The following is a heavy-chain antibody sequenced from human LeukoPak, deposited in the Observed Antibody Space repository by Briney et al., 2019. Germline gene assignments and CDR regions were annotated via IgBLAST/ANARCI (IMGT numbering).Heavy chain of an antibody. CDR2: IYSGGST. CDR1: GFTVSSNY. CDR3: ARRSRFGESNWFDP. V-gene: IGHV3-53*01. D-gene: IGHD3-10*01. Sequence: GGSLRLSCAASGFTVSSNYMSWVRQAPGKGLEWVSVIYSGGSTYYADSMKGRFTISRDNSKNTLYLQMNSLRAEDTAVYYCARRSRFGESNWFDPWGQGTLVTVSS. J-gene: IGHJ5*02.